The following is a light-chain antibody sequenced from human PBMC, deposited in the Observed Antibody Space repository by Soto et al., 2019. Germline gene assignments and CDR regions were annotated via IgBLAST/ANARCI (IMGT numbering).Light chain of an antibody. J-gene: IGLJ2*01. V-gene: IGLV3-25*03. CDR3: QSADSSGTYGV. Sequence: SYELTQPPSVSVSPGQTARITCSGDALPKQYAYWYQQKPGQAPVLVIYKDSERPSGIPERFPGSSSGTTVTLTISGVQAEDEADYYCQSADSSGTYGVFGGGTKVTVL. CDR1: ALPKQY. CDR2: KDS.